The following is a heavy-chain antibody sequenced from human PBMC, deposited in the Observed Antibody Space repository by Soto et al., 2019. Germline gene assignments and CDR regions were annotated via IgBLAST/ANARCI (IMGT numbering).Heavy chain of an antibody. D-gene: IGHD2-2*01. CDR1: GFTVSSNY. CDR2: IYSGGST. Sequence: TGGSLRLSCAASGFTVSSNYMSWVRQAPGKGLEWVSVIYSGGSTYYADSVKGRFTISRDNSKNTLYFQMNSLRAEDTAVYYCARDGGIVVVPAAMGGYYGMDVWGQGTTVTVSS. J-gene: IGHJ6*02. CDR3: ARDGGIVVVPAAMGGYYGMDV. V-gene: IGHV3-53*01.